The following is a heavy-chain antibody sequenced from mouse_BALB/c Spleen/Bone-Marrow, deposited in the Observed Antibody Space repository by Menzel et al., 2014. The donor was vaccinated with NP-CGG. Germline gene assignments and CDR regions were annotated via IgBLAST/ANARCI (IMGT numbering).Heavy chain of an antibody. CDR3: ARGLYGNSGY. D-gene: IGHD2-1*01. J-gene: IGHJ2*01. V-gene: IGHV1-69*02. Sequence: QVQLQQSGAELVKPGASVKLSCKASGYTFTSYWMHWVEQRPGQGLEWIGEIDPSDSYTNYNQKFKGKATLTVDKSSSTAYMQLSSLTSEDSAVYYCARGLYGNSGYWGQGTTLTVSS. CDR2: IDPSDSYT. CDR1: GYTFTSYW.